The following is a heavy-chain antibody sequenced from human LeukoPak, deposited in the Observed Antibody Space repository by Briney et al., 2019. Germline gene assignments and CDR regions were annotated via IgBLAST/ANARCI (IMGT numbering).Heavy chain of an antibody. CDR3: ARRRMVRGVIKWGLDY. V-gene: IGHV4-59*08. CDR2: IYYSGST. D-gene: IGHD3-10*01. CDR1: GGSISSYY. J-gene: IGHJ4*02. Sequence: SETLSLTCTVSGGSISSYYWSWIRQPPGKGLEWIGYIYYSGSTNYNPSLKSRVTISVDTSKNQFSLKLSSVTAADTAVYYCARRRMVRGVIKWGLDYWGQGTLVTVSS.